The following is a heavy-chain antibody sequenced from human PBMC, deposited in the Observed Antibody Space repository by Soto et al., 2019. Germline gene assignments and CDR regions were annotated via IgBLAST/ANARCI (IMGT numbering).Heavy chain of an antibody. V-gene: IGHV4-30-4*01. CDR2: VYHSGST. Sequence: QVHLQESGPGLVKPSQTLSLTYTVSSASISSDAYYWSWIRQPPGKGLEYIGYVYHSGSTYYNPSLNCRVTISVDTSKNQFSLKLTSVTAADTAVYYCARVWSTGNNCRGTFDSWGQGTLVTVSS. J-gene: IGHJ4*02. CDR3: ARVWSTGNNCRGTFDS. D-gene: IGHD2-2*01. CDR1: SASISSDAYY.